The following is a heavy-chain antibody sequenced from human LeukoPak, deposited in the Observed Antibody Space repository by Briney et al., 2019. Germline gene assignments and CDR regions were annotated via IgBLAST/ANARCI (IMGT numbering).Heavy chain of an antibody. D-gene: IGHD4-23*01. CDR2: IHNDGST. CDR3: ARHNNSPNPLNDY. V-gene: IGHV3-53*01. J-gene: IGHJ4*02. Sequence: GGSLRLSCAASGFIVSNTYMTWVRQAPGKGLEWVSVIHNDGSTYYADSVKGRFTVSRDNSKNMLFLRMNSLRVEDAAVYFCARHNNSPNPLNDYWGQGTLVTVSS. CDR1: GFIVSNTY.